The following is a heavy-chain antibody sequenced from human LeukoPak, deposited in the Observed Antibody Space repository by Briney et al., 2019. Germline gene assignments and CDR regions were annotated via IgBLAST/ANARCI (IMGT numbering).Heavy chain of an antibody. Sequence: SGTLSLTCAVSGFSISSGYYWGWLRQPPGKGLEWIGSIYHSGSTYYNPSLKSRVTISVDTSKNQFSLELSSVTAADTGVYYCARHYGSENYYYYYYMDVWVKGSTVTVSS. CDR1: GFSISSGYY. CDR2: IYHSGST. V-gene: IGHV4-38-2*01. D-gene: IGHD3-10*01. CDR3: ARHYGSENYYYYYYMDV. J-gene: IGHJ6*03.